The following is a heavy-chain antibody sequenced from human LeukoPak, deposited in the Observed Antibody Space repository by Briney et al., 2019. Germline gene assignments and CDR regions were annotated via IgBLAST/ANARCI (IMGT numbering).Heavy chain of an antibody. CDR1: GFTFDDYA. V-gene: IGHV3-9*01. CDR3: AKSRYVGATPFDY. CDR2: ISWNSGSI. D-gene: IGHD1-26*01. J-gene: IGHJ4*02. Sequence: GRSLRLSCAASGFTFDDYAMHWVRQAPGKGLEWVSGISWNSGSIGYADSVNGRFTISRDNAKNSLYLQMNSLRAEDTALYYCAKSRYVGATPFDYWGQGTLVTVSS.